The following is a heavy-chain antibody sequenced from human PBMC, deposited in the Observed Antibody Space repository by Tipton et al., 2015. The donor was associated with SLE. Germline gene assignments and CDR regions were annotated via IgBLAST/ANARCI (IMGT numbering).Heavy chain of an antibody. D-gene: IGHD6-25*01. CDR2: ISDSGSSI. J-gene: IGHJ4*02. CDR1: GFTFRNYN. CDR3: ARQRGTWYFDF. V-gene: IGHV3-11*04. Sequence: GSLRLSCDASGFTFRNYNMRWIRQAPGKGLEWVAFISDSGSSIYYADSAKGRFTISRDNAKNSFYLQMDSLRGDDTAVYYCARQRGTWYFDFWGPGTLVSVSS.